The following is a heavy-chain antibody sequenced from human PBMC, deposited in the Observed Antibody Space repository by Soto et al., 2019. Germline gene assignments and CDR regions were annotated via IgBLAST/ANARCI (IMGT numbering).Heavy chain of an antibody. V-gene: IGHV1-69*06. CDR3: ARAVRVQGLATRKPFAFDY. J-gene: IGHJ4*02. Sequence: QVQLVQSGAEVKKPGSSVKVSCKASGGTFSSYAISWVRQAPGQGLEWMGGLIPIFGTANYAQKFQGRVTITADKSTSTAYMALSRLRSEYTAVYYCARAVRVQGLATRKPFAFDYWGQGTLFTVSS. D-gene: IGHD6-19*01. CDR1: GGTFSSYA. CDR2: LIPIFGTA.